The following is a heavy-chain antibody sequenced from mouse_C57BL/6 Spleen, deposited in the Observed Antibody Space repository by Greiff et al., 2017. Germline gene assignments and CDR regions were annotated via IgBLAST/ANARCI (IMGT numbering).Heavy chain of an antibody. CDR1: GYTFTSYW. Sequence: VQLQQPGAELVMPGASVKLSCKASGYTFTSYWMHWVKQRPGQGLEWIGEIDPSDSYTNYNQKFKGKSTLTVDKSSSTAYMQLSSLTSEDSAVYYCARGDGYYVENDAMDDWGQGTSVTVSS. D-gene: IGHD2-3*01. J-gene: IGHJ4*01. CDR3: ARGDGYYVENDAMDD. CDR2: IDPSDSYT. V-gene: IGHV1-69*01.